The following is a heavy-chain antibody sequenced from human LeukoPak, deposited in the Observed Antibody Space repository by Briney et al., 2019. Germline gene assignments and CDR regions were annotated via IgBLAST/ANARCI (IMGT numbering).Heavy chain of an antibody. CDR1: KFTFTNYW. V-gene: IGHV3-7*03. J-gene: IGHJ4*02. D-gene: IGHD3/OR15-3a*01. Sequence: PGGSLRLSCVASKFTFTNYWMTWVRQAPGKGLEWVANIKEDGTEKHYADPVKGRFTISRGNTENSVYLQMNSLRVEDTAVYFCAGGEGWTAEDWGQGTQVTVSS. CDR3: AGGEGWTAED. CDR2: IKEDGTEK.